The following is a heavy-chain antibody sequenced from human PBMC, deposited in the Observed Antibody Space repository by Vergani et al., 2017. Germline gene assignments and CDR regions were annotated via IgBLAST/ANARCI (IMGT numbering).Heavy chain of an antibody. Sequence: QVQLVQSGAEVKKPGASVKVSCKASGYTFTGYYLHWVRQAPGQGLEWMGWITPNSGGTNYAQKFQGRFTMTRDTSISTAYMELSSLRSEDTAVYYCAREGRGILEWTLVNWFDPWGQGTLVTVSS. J-gene: IGHJ5*02. V-gene: IGHV1-2*02. CDR1: GYTFTGYY. CDR3: AREGRGILEWTLVNWFDP. D-gene: IGHD3-3*01. CDR2: ITPNSGGT.